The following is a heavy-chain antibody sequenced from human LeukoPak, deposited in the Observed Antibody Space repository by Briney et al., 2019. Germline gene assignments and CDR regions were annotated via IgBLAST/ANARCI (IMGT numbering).Heavy chain of an antibody. D-gene: IGHD6-13*01. CDR3: AREAAAGDFDH. V-gene: IGHV3-21*01. Sequence: PGGSLTLSCAASGFTFSSYCMNWVRQPPGKGLEWVSSISSSSSYIYYADSVKGRFTTSRDNAKPSLYLQMNRLRAEDTAVYYCAREAAAGDFDHWGQGTLVTVSS. CDR2: ISSSSSYI. J-gene: IGHJ4*02. CDR1: GFTFSSYC.